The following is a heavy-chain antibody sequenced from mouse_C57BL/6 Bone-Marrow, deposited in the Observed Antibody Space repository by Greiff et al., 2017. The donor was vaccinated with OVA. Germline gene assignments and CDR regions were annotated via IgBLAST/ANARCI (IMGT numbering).Heavy chain of an antibody. CDR2: FYPGSGSI. D-gene: IGHD1-1*01. CDR3: ARHESITTVGYYAMDY. Sequence: VQLVESGAELVKPGASVKLSCKASGYTFTEYTIHWVKQRSGQGLEWIGWFYPGSGSIKYNEKFKDKATLTADKSSSTVYMELSRLTSEDSAVYFGARHESITTVGYYAMDYWGQGTSVTVSS. CDR1: GYTFTEYT. V-gene: IGHV1-62-2*01. J-gene: IGHJ4*01.